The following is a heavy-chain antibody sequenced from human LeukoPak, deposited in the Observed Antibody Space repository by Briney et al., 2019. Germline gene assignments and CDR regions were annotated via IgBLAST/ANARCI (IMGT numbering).Heavy chain of an antibody. D-gene: IGHD6-13*01. CDR1: GFTFTHYA. CDR2: LSGSGGDT. V-gene: IGHV3-23*01. CDR3: AKGSVAASQYYFDC. J-gene: IGHJ4*02. Sequence: GGSLRLSCAASGFTFTHYAMSWVRQAPGKGLEWVSSLSGSGGDTYYADSVKGRFTISRDNPKNTLYLQMNSLRAEDTAVYYCAKGSVAASQYYFDCWGQGTLVTVSS.